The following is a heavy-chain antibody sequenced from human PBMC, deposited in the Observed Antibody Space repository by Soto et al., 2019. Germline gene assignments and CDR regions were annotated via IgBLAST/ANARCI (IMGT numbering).Heavy chain of an antibody. V-gene: IGHV3-30*03. J-gene: IGHJ4*02. CDR2: ISYDGSNK. Sequence: QVQLVESGGGVVQPGRSLRLSCAASGFTFSSYGMHWVRQAPGKGLEWVAVISYDGSNKYYADSVKGRFTISRDNSKNTLYLQMNRLRAEDTAVYDFAPWFGAFDYWGQGTLVTVSS. D-gene: IGHD3-10*01. CDR3: APWFGAFDY. CDR1: GFTFSSYG.